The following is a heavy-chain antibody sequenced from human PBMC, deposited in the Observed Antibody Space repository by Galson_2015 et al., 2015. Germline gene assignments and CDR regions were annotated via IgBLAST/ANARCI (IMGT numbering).Heavy chain of an antibody. Sequence: QSGAEVKKPGESLRISCKGSGYSFTSYWISWVRQMPGKGLEWMGRIDPSDSYTNYSPSFQGHVTISAGKSISTAYLQWSSLKASDTAMYYCARSLSYDILTGRLVRGDYNWFDPWGQGTLVTVSS. D-gene: IGHD3-9*01. CDR3: ARSLSYDILTGRLVRGDYNWFDP. CDR2: IDPSDSYT. V-gene: IGHV5-10-1*01. J-gene: IGHJ5*02. CDR1: GYSFTSYW.